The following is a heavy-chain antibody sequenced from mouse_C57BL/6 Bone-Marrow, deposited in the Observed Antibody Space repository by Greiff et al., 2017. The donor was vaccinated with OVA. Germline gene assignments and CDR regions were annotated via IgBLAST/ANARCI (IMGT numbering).Heavy chain of an antibody. CDR3: TTGGVITY. D-gene: IGHD2-4*01. V-gene: IGHV14-4*01. Sequence: EVQLLQSGAELVRPGASVKLSCTASGFNIKDDYMHWVKQRPEQGLEWIGWIDPENGDPEYASKFQGKATITADTSSNTAYLQLSSLTSEDTAVYYFTTGGVITYWGQGTSVTVSS. CDR2: IDPENGDP. J-gene: IGHJ4*01. CDR1: GFNIKDDY.